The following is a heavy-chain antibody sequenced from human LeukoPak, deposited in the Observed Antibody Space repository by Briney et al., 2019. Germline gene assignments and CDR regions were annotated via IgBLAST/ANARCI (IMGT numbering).Heavy chain of an antibody. CDR1: GYSISSGYY. J-gene: IGHJ4*02. V-gene: IGHV4-38-2*02. CDR3: ARDLTYGGNSPRFDY. D-gene: IGHD4-23*01. Sequence: SGTPSLTCAVSGYSISSGYYWGWIRQPPGKGLEWIGNIHNSGNSYYNPSLKSRVTISVDSSKYHFYLNLSSVTAADTAVYYCARDLTYGGNSPRFDYWGQGTPVAVSS. CDR2: IHNSGNS.